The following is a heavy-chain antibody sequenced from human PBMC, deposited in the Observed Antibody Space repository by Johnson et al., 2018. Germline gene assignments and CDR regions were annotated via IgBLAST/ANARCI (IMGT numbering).Heavy chain of an antibody. Sequence: QVQLVQSGGGVVQPGRSLRLSCAASGFTLSSYGMHWVRQAPGKGLEWVAVIWYDGSNKDYADSVKGQFTISRDNSQNTRDLEMNSLRAEDTGVYYRARGANDAFMSGAKGQWSPSLQ. V-gene: IGHV3-33*01. D-gene: IGHD4/OR15-4a*01. CDR2: IWYDGSNK. J-gene: IGHJ3*01. CDR3: ARGANDAFMS. CDR1: GFTLSSYG.